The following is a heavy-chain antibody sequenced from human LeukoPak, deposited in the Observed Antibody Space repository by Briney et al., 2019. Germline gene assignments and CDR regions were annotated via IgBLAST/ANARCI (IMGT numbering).Heavy chain of an antibody. Sequence: PGASLRLSCAAPGFTFSNYDVSWVRQAPGKGLEWISYISHTSSIIYYADSVKGRFTISRDNSKNTLYLQMNSLRAEDTAVYYCARAYYYDSSGYYDYWGQGTLVTVSS. J-gene: IGHJ4*02. CDR1: GFTFSNYD. V-gene: IGHV3-48*01. CDR2: ISHTSSII. CDR3: ARAYYYDSSGYYDY. D-gene: IGHD3-22*01.